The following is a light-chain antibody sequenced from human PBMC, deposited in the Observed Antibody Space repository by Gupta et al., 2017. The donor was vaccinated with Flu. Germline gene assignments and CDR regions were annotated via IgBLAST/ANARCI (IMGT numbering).Light chain of an antibody. CDR2: KAS. J-gene: IGKJ3*01. CDR3: QQYNNYPPT. V-gene: IGKV1-5*03. Sequence: PSTLSASVGDRVTITCRASQSINNWLTWYQQKPGKAPKVLIYKASTLESGVPSRFSGSGSGTEFTLTISSLQPDDFATYYCQQYNNYPPTFGPGTKVDIK. CDR1: QSINNW.